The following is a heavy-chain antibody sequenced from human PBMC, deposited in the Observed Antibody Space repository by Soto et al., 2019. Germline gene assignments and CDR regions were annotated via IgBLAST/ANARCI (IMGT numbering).Heavy chain of an antibody. CDR3: ARVRCSGGSCYSHYYYMDV. V-gene: IGHV4-59*01. D-gene: IGHD2-15*01. CDR1: GGSISSYY. CDR2: IYYSGST. Sequence: SETLSLTCTVSGGSISSYYWSWIRQPPGKGLEWIGYIYYSGSTNYNPSLKSRVTISVDTSKNQFSLKLSSVTAADTAVYYCARVRCSGGSCYSHYYYMDVWGKGTTVTVSS. J-gene: IGHJ6*03.